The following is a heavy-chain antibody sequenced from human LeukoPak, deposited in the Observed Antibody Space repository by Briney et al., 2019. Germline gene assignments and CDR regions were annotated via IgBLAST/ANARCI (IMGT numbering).Heavy chain of an antibody. CDR3: ARAIVVVPAATYYMDV. D-gene: IGHD2-2*01. J-gene: IGHJ6*03. V-gene: IGHV3-48*04. CDR1: GFTFSRCG. CDR2: ISPTSSAI. Sequence: GGSLRLSCAASGFTFSRCGINWVRQTPGKGLEWVSYISPTSSAIYYADSVKGRFTISRDNAKNSLYLQMNSLRAEDTAVYYCARAIVVVPAATYYMDVWGKGTTVTVSS.